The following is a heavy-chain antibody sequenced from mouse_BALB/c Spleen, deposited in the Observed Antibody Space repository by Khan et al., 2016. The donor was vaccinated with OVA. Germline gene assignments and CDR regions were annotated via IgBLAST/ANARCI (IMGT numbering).Heavy chain of an antibody. CDR1: GYSITSGYS. CDR3: ARDGNYMDY. Sequence: EVQLQEAGPDLVKPSQSLSLTCTVTGYSITSGYSWHWIRQFPGNKLEWMGYIYHSGSNNYNPSLKGRFSITRDTSKNLFFLQLNSVTTEDTATYCCARDGNYMDYWGQGTSVTVSS. D-gene: IGHD2-1*01. CDR2: IYHSGSN. J-gene: IGHJ4*01. V-gene: IGHV3-1*02.